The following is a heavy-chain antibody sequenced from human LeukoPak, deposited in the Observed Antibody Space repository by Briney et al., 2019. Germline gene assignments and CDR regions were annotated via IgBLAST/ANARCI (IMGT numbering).Heavy chain of an antibody. J-gene: IGHJ4*02. Sequence: GASVMVSCKASGYXFTNYGISWVRQAPGQGLEWMSWISANNGETRYAQNFQGRVTMTTDTSTTTAYMELRSLRSDDTAVYYCARVPPSAHQVFSSDYWGQGTQVTVSS. CDR3: ARVPPSAHQVFSSDY. CDR1: GYXFTNYG. D-gene: IGHD1-14*01. V-gene: IGHV1-18*04. CDR2: ISANNGET.